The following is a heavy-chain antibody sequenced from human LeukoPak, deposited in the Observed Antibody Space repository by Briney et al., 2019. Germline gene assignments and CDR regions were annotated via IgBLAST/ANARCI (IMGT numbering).Heavy chain of an antibody. J-gene: IGHJ4*02. V-gene: IGHV6-1*01. CDR3: ARQTGFFDY. CDR2: TYYRSKWYN. CDR1: GDSVSSNSAA. Sequence: QTLSLTCAISGDSVSSNSAAWNWIRQSPSSGLEWLGRTYYRSKWYNDYAISVKSRITINPDTSKNQFSLQLNSVTPEDTAVYYCARQTGFFDYWGQGTLVTVSS.